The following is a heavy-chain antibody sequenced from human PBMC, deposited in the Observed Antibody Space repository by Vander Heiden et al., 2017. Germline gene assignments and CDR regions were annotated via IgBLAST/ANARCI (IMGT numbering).Heavy chain of an antibody. CDR2: INPSGGST. D-gene: IGHD6-19*01. CDR3: ARVAMDSSGWNYYFDY. J-gene: IGHJ4*02. Sequence: QVQLVQSGAEVKKPGASVKVSCQASGYTFTSYYLHWVRQAPGQGLEWMGIINPSGGSTSYAQKGQGRVTMTRDTSTSTGDMERSSLRSEETAVYYCARVAMDSSGWNYYFDYWGQGTMVTVSS. V-gene: IGHV1-46*01. CDR1: GYTFTSYY.